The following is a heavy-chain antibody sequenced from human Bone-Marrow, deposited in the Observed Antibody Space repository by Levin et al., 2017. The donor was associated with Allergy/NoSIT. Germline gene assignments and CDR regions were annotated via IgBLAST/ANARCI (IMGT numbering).Heavy chain of an antibody. D-gene: IGHD6-13*01. Sequence: SVKVSCKASGGTFSSYAISWVRQAPGQGLEWMGGIIPIFGTANYAQKFQGRVTITADESTSTAYMELSSLRSEDTAVYYCARERRGIAAAGRDYYYGMDVWGQGTTVTVSS. CDR3: ARERRGIAAAGRDYYYGMDV. J-gene: IGHJ6*02. V-gene: IGHV1-69*13. CDR1: GGTFSSYA. CDR2: IIPIFGTA.